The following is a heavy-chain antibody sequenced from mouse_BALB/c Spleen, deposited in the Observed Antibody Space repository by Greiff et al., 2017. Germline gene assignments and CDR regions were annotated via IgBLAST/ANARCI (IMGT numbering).Heavy chain of an antibody. D-gene: IGHD2-4*01. V-gene: IGHV10-1*02. J-gene: IGHJ1*01. Sequence: EVKLVESGGGLVQPKGSLKLSCAASGFTFNTYAMNWVRQAPGKGLEWVARIRSKSNNYATYYADSVKDRFTISRDDSQSMLYLQMNNLKTEDTAMYYCVRHDYDVYFDVWGAGTTVTVSS. CDR3: VRHDYDVYFDV. CDR1: GFTFNTYA. CDR2: IRSKSNNYAT.